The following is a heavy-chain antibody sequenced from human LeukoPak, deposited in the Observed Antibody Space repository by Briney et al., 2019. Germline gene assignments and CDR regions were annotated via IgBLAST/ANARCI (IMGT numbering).Heavy chain of an antibody. J-gene: IGHJ4*02. V-gene: IGHV4/OR15-8*02. CDR2: IHRDGST. Sequence: SETLSLTCVVSGVSISTGYWWSWVRQSPEKGLEWIGEIHRDGSTNYNPSLKSRVTISIDTSKNQFSLKLNSVTAADTAVYYCARGNRRLGYYGSGSRLPFDSWGQGTLVTVSS. CDR1: GVSISTGYW. CDR3: ARGNRRLGYYGSGSRLPFDS. D-gene: IGHD3-10*01.